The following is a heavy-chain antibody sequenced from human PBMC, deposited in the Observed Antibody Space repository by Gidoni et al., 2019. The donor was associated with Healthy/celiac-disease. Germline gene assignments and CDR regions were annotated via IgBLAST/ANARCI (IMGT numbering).Heavy chain of an antibody. J-gene: IGHJ6*02. CDR1: GYSFTSYW. V-gene: IGHV5-51*01. Sequence: EVQLVQSGAEVQKPGESLKISCKGSGYSFTSYWIGWVRQMPGKGLEWMGIIYPGDSDTRYSPSFQGQVTISADKSISTAYLQWSSLKASDTAMYYCARQEVGSSVRFGMDVWGQGTTVTVSS. CDR3: ARQEVGSSVRFGMDV. CDR2: IYPGDSDT. D-gene: IGHD6-6*01.